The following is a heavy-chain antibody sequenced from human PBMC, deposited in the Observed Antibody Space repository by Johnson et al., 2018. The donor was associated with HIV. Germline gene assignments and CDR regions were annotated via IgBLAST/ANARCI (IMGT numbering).Heavy chain of an antibody. J-gene: IGHJ3*02. V-gene: IGHV3-30*04. CDR1: GFTFSSYT. Sequence: QVQLVESGGGVVQPGRSLRLSCAASGFTFSSYTMHWVRQAPGKGLEWVAVISYDGSNKYFADSVKGRFTISRDNSKHTLYLQMNSLRAEDTAVYYCTTGTLFFQGSGYTTTYDAFDIWGQGTMVIVSS. CDR2: ISYDGSNK. CDR3: TTGTLFFQGSGYTTTYDAFDI. D-gene: IGHD3-3*01.